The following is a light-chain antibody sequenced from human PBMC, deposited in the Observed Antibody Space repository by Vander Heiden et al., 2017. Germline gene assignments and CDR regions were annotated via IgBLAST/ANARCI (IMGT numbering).Light chain of an antibody. J-gene: IGLJ3*02. CDR1: AFPNQY. CDR2: TDS. CDR3: QSADSSGTWV. Sequence: SYELTQPPSVSVSPGPTARITCSVDAFPNQYASWSPQKPGPAPVLVRYTDSERPSGIPERFSGSSSGTTVTLTISVVQAEDEADYYCQSADSSGTWVFGGGTKLTVL. V-gene: IGLV3-25*03.